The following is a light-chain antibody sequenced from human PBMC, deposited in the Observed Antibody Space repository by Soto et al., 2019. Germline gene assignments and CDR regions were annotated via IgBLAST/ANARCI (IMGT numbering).Light chain of an antibody. CDR1: SSDVGGYNY. CDR2: EVS. Sequence: QSVLTQPASVSGSPGQSITISCTGTSSDVGGYNYVSWYQQHPGKAPKLMIYEVSNRPSGVSNRFSGSKSGNTASLTISGLQAEGEADYYCSSYTSSSTLYVFGTGTNVTVL. J-gene: IGLJ1*01. V-gene: IGLV2-14*01. CDR3: SSYTSSSTLYV.